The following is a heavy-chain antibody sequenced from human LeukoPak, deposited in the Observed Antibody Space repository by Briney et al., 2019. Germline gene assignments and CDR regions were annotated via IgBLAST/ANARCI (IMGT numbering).Heavy chain of an antibody. V-gene: IGHV7-4-1*02. D-gene: IGHD6-19*01. CDR2: INTNTGNP. Sequence: ASVKVSCKASGYTFSGFYIHWVRQAPGQGLEWMGWINTNTGNPTYAQGFTGRFVFSLDTSVSTAYLQISSLKAEDTAVYYCAREDSSGWYYYYMDVWGKGTTVTVSS. CDR3: AREDSSGWYYYYMDV. CDR1: GYTFSGFY. J-gene: IGHJ6*03.